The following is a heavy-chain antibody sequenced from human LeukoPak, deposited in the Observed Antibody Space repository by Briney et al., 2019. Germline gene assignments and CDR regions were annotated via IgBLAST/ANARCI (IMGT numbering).Heavy chain of an antibody. CDR2: INPSGGST. J-gene: IGHJ6*02. Sequence: GASVKVSCKASGYTFTSYYMHWVRQAPAQGLEWMGIINPSGGSTSYAQKFQGRVTMTRDTSTSTVYMELSSLRSEDTAVYYCARDPYDSRGYYLERYGMDVWGQGTTVTVSS. CDR3: ARDPYDSRGYYLERYGMDV. D-gene: IGHD3-22*01. V-gene: IGHV1-46*01. CDR1: GYTFTSYY.